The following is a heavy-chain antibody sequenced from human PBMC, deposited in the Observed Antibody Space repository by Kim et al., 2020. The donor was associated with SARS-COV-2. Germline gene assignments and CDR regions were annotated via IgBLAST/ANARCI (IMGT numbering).Heavy chain of an antibody. CDR2: FDPEDGET. V-gene: IGHV1-24*01. Sequence: ASVKVSCKVSGYTLTELSMHWVRQAPGKGLEWMGGFDPEDGETIYAQKFQGRVTMTEDTSTDTAYMELSSLRSEDTAVYYCATSVARYSGSYGAFDIWGQGTMVTVSS. CDR1: GYTLTELS. D-gene: IGHD1-26*01. CDR3: ATSVARYSGSYGAFDI. J-gene: IGHJ3*02.